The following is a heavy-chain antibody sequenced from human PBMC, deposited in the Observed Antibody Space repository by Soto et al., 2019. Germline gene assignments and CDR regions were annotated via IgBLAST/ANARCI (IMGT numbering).Heavy chain of an antibody. D-gene: IGHD2-15*01. V-gene: IGHV3-23*01. CDR3: AKDGPLRYCRGGSCDLARDGFDY. J-gene: IGHJ4*02. CDR1: GFTFSSYA. Sequence: EVQLLESGGGLVQPGGSLRLSCAASGFTFSSYAMSWVRQAPGKGLEWVSAISGSGGSTYYADSVKGRFTISRDNSKNTLYLQLNSLRAEDTAVYYCAKDGPLRYCRGGSCDLARDGFDYWGQGTLVTVSS. CDR2: ISGSGGST.